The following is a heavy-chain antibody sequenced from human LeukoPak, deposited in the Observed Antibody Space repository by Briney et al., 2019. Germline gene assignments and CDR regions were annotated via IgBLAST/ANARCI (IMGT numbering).Heavy chain of an antibody. CDR1: GGSISNYY. J-gene: IGHJ4*02. D-gene: IGHD3-22*01. V-gene: IGHV4-59*01. CDR2: IYYSGET. Sequence: SETLSLTCTVSGGSISNYYWSWLRQPPGKGLESIGNIYYSGETNYNPSLKSRVTTSLDTSKNQFSLKLSSVTAADTAVYYCARSTYYYDSSGFGYWGQGTLVTVSS. CDR3: ARSTYYYDSSGFGY.